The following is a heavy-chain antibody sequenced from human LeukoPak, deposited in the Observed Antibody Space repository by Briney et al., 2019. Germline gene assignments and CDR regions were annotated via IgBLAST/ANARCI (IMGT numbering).Heavy chain of an antibody. D-gene: IGHD3-16*01. V-gene: IGHV3-23*01. J-gene: IGHJ4*02. CDR3: ARSGGGYFDY. CDR2: ISGSGGST. CDR1: GGTFSSYA. Sequence: SCKASGGTFSSYAMSWVRQAPGKGLEWVSTISGSGGSTYYPDSVKGRFTISRDNAKNTLYVQMNSLIAEDTAVYYCARSGGGYFDYWGQGTLVTVSS.